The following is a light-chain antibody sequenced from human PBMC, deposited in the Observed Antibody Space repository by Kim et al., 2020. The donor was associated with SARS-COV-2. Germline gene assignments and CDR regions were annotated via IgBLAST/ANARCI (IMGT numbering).Light chain of an antibody. Sequence: EIVMTQSPATLSVSPGEGATLSCRASQTLSGRLAWFQQKPGQAPRLLIYDTSTRATDIPPRFSGRGSGTEFTLTISSVQSEDFAVYYCQQYHWWPLTFGGGTKVEIK. CDR1: QTLSGR. CDR3: QQYHWWPLT. J-gene: IGKJ4*01. CDR2: DTS. V-gene: IGKV3-15*01.